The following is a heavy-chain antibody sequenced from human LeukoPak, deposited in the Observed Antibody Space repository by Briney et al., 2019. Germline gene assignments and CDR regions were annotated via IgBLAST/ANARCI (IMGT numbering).Heavy chain of an antibody. CDR3: AREYGDFDY. Sequence: SETLSLTCIVSGGSITNYYWSWIRQPAGKGLQWIGRISSRGDTNYNPSLKSRVIVSVDTSKNQFSLKLHSLTAADTAVYYCAREYGDFDYWGRGTLVTVSS. V-gene: IGHV4-4*07. CDR1: GGSITNYY. CDR2: ISSRGDT. D-gene: IGHD4-17*01. J-gene: IGHJ4*02.